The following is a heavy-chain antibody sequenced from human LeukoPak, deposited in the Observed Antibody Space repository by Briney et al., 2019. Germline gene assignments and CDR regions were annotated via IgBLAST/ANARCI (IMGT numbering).Heavy chain of an antibody. Sequence: ASVKVSCKASGYTFTSYGISWVRQAPGQGLEWMGWMNAYNGDTNYAQKLQGRVTMTRDTSKSTAYMEVRSLRSEDTAVYYCARDHSPYHYGYWGQGTLVTVSS. CDR2: MNAYNGDT. V-gene: IGHV1-18*01. D-gene: IGHD2-21*01. CDR3: ARDHSPYHYGY. J-gene: IGHJ4*02. CDR1: GYTFTSYG.